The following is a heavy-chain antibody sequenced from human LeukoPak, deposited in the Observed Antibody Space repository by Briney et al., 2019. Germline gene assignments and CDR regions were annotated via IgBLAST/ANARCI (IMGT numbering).Heavy chain of an antibody. CDR2: IIPIFGTA. V-gene: IGHV1-69*05. D-gene: IGHD3-10*01. Sequence: ASVKVSCKASGGTFSSYAISWVRQAPGQGLEWMGGIIPIFGTANYAQKFQGRVTITTDESTSTAYMELSSLRSEDTAVYYCARGGADYYGSGRENYYYYYYMDVWGKGPRSPSP. CDR3: ARGGADYYGSGRENYYYYYYMDV. J-gene: IGHJ6*03. CDR1: GGTFSSYA.